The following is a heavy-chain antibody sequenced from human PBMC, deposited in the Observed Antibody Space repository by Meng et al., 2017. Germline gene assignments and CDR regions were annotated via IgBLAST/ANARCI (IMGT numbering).Heavy chain of an antibody. D-gene: IGHD3-10*01. J-gene: IGHJ5*02. CDR3: ATTYYYGSGSYYQGDNWFDP. CDR1: GYTFTGYY. CDR2: INPNSGGT. V-gene: IGHV1-2*02. Sequence: ASVKVSCKASGYTFTGYYMHWVRQAPGQGREWMGWINPNSGGTNYAQKFQGRVTMTRDTSISTAYMELSRLRSDDTAVYYCATTYYYGSGSYYQGDNWFDPWGQGTLVTVSS.